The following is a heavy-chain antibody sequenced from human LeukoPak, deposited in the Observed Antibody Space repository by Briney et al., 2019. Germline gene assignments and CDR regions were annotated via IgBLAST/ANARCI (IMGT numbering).Heavy chain of an antibody. CDR2: IYPGDSDT. J-gene: IGHJ4*02. V-gene: IGHV5-51*01. CDR3: ARGRVRSTRVDVDY. Sequence: GESLKISCKTSGYDFTKYWIGWVRQMPGKGLEWMGIIYPGDSDTRYRSSFEGQVTISADESISTAYLQWTSLTASDSAMYYCARGRVRSTRVDVDYWGQGTLITVSS. D-gene: IGHD2/OR15-2a*01. CDR1: GYDFTKYW.